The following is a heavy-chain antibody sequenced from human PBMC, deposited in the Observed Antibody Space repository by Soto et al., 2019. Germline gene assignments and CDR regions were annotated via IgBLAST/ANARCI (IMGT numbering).Heavy chain of an antibody. CDR2: MIAYNGNT. CDR1: GYTFTSYG. J-gene: IGHJ5*02. Sequence: GSSVKVSCKASGYTFTSYGISWVRQAPGQGLEWMGWMIAYNGNTNYAQKLQGRVTMTTDTSTSTAYMELRSLRSDDTAVYYCARIAAAGLYHWFDPWGQGTLVTVSS. V-gene: IGHV1-18*04. D-gene: IGHD6-13*01. CDR3: ARIAAAGLYHWFDP.